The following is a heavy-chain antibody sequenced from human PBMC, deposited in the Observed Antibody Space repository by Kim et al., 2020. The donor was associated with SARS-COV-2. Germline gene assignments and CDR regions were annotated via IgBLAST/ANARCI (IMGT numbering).Heavy chain of an antibody. J-gene: IGHJ4*02. CDR1: GGSISSYY. D-gene: IGHD4-17*01. CDR2: IYYSGST. Sequence: SETLSLTCTVSGGSISSYYWSWIRQPPGKGLEWIGYIYYSGSTNYNPSLKSRVTISVDTSKNQFSLKLSSVTAADTAVYYCARHDYGDYGLDPPPIDYWGQGTLVTVSS. CDR3: ARHDYGDYGLDPPPIDY. V-gene: IGHV4-59*08.